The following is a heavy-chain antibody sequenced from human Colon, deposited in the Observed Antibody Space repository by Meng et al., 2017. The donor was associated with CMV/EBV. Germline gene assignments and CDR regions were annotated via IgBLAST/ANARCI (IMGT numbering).Heavy chain of an antibody. Sequence: GESLKISCAASGFTFSSYAMSWVRQAPGKGLEWVSAISGSGGSTYYADSAKGRFTISRDDSKNMFFLEMTSLRGDDTAVYYCARDWALESWGQGTLVTVSS. CDR3: ARDWALES. J-gene: IGHJ5*02. D-gene: IGHD3-3*01. CDR2: ISGSGGST. CDR1: GFTFSSYA. V-gene: IGHV3-23*01.